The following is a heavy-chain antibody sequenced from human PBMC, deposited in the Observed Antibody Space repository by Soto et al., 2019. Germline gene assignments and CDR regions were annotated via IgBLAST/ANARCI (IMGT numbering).Heavy chain of an antibody. CDR3: ARAASDTAMVFYYYYGMDV. V-gene: IGHV3-48*03. CDR1: GFTFSSYE. CDR2: ISSSGSTI. J-gene: IGHJ6*02. Sequence: GSLRLSCAASGFTFSSYEMNWVRQAPGKGLEWVSYISSSGSTIYYTDSVKGRFTISRDNAKNSLYLQMNSLRAEDTAVYYCARAASDTAMVFYYYYGMDVWGQGTTVTVSS. D-gene: IGHD5-18*01.